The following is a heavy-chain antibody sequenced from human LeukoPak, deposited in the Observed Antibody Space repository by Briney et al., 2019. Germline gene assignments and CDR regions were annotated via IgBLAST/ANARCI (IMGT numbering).Heavy chain of an antibody. CDR3: ARHRCTASGCYGDYFDY. D-gene: IGHD2-2*01. Sequence: GGSLRLSCAASGFTFSSYWMNWARQAPGKGLEWVASINHNGNVNYYVDSVKGRFTISRDNAKNSLYLQMSNLRAEDTAVYFCARHRCTASGCYGDYFDYWGQGILVTVSS. J-gene: IGHJ4*02. CDR2: INHNGNVN. V-gene: IGHV3-7*03. CDR1: GFTFSSYW.